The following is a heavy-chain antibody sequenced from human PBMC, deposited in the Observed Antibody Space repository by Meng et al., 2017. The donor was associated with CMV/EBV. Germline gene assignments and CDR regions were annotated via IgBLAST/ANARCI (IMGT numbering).Heavy chain of an antibody. CDR3: ARDLDGGANGPEDY. D-gene: IGHD3-16*01. CDR2: INPNSGGT. V-gene: IGHV1-2*02. J-gene: IGHJ4*02. Sequence: ASVKVSCKASGYTFTGYYMHWVRQAPGQGLEWMGWINPNSGGTNYAQKFQGRVTMTRDTSISTAYMELSRPRSDDTAVYYCARDLDGGANGPEDYWGQGTLVTVSS. CDR1: GYTFTGYY.